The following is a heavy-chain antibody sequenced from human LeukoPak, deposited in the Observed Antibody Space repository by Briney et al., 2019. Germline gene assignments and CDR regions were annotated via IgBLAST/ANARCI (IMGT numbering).Heavy chain of an antibody. CDR3: ARPDEDRGYIYGYNY. CDR2: IIPIFGTA. V-gene: IGHV1-69*13. CDR1: GGTFSSYA. D-gene: IGHD5-18*01. J-gene: IGHJ4*02. Sequence: ASVKVSCRASGGTFSSYAISWVRQAPGQGPEWMGGIIPIFGTANYAQKFQGRVTITADESTSTAYMELYSLRSEDTAVYFCARPDEDRGYIYGYNYWGQGTLVTVSS.